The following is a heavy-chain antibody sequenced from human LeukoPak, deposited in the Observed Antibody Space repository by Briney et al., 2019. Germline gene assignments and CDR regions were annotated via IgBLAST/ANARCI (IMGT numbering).Heavy chain of an antibody. D-gene: IGHD2-15*01. CDR1: GFTFSSYV. CDR2: ISYDGSSK. V-gene: IGHV3-30*03. J-gene: IGHJ3*02. Sequence: PGGSLRLSCAASGFTFSSYVMHWVRQAPGKGLEWVSLISYDGSSKYYADSVKGRFTISRDNSKNTLYVQMNSLRAEDTAVYYCARKLGADIGAFDIWGQGTMVTVSS. CDR3: ARKLGADIGAFDI.